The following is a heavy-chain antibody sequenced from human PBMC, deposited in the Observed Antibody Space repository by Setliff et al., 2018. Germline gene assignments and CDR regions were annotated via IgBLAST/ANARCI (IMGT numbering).Heavy chain of an antibody. CDR2: IRQDGSQK. CDR1: GFSFNLFW. CDR3: IRDTSGRDAFDI. J-gene: IGHJ3*02. D-gene: IGHD6-19*01. V-gene: IGHV3-7*03. Sequence: GGSLRLSCAASGFSFNLFWMSWVRQAPGKGLEWVATIRQDGSQKFYVDSVKGRFTISRDNAKNSLYLQMNNLRAEDTAVYYCIRDTSGRDAFDIWGQGTMVTVSS.